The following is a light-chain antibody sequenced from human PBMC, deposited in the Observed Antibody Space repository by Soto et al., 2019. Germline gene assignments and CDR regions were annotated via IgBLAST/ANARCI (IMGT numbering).Light chain of an antibody. CDR3: HHYGDSPIYS. Sequence: EIVLTQSPGTLSLSPGATASLSCTASQSVSRNYLAWLKQKPGQAPRLLIHGASRRASGTPDRVSGSGSGTDFSLTSSRLEPEDFALYSCHHYGDSPIYSFGPGTKVDFK. CDR2: GAS. V-gene: IGKV3-20*01. J-gene: IGKJ3*01. CDR1: QSVSRNY.